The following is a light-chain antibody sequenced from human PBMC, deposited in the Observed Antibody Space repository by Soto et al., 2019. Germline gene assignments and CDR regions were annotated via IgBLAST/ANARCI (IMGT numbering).Light chain of an antibody. CDR2: DAS. CDR1: QDISNY. V-gene: IGKV1-33*01. J-gene: IGKJ4*01. CDR3: QQYDNIPLT. Sequence: DIQMTQSPSSLSASVGDRFTITCQASQDISNYLNWYQQKPGKAPKLLIYDASNLETGVPSRFSGSGSGPDFTFTISILQPDDIATYYCQQYDNIPLTFGGGTKVEIK.